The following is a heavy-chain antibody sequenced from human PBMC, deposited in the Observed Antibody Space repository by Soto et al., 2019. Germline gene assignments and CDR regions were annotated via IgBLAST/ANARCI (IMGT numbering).Heavy chain of an antibody. Sequence: QVQLVESGGGVVQPGRSLRLSCAASGFTFSSYGMHWVRQAPGKGLEWVAVISYDGSNKYYADSVKGRFTISRDNSKNTLYLQMNGLRAEDTAVYYCAKDLQWLDGYYYYGMDVWGQGTTVTVSS. J-gene: IGHJ6*02. V-gene: IGHV3-30*18. D-gene: IGHD6-19*01. CDR3: AKDLQWLDGYYYYGMDV. CDR1: GFTFSSYG. CDR2: ISYDGSNK.